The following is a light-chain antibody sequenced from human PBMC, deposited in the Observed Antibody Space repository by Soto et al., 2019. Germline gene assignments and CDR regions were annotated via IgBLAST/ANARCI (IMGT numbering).Light chain of an antibody. Sequence: EIVLTQSPGTLSLSPGEVATLSFSASQSISSNFLAWYQQKRGQAPRLLIHGASNRATGIPDRFSGSGSGTDFTLTITRLEPEDFAVYYCQQYGSSPWTFGQGTKVDIK. CDR2: GAS. CDR3: QQYGSSPWT. V-gene: IGKV3-20*01. J-gene: IGKJ1*01. CDR1: QSISSNF.